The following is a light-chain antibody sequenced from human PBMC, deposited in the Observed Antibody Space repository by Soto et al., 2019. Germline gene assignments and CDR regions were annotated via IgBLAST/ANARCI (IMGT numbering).Light chain of an antibody. CDR3: LHSRNSVST. CDR1: QSIGLA. V-gene: IGKV3-11*01. Sequence: EIVLTQSPATLSLSPGERATLSCRASQSIGLAIAWYQHKPGQAPRLLIFDASQRATGIPARFRGSGSGTDFTLTISRLEPEDYGVYYCLHSRNSVSTFGPGSRVDIK. J-gene: IGKJ3*01. CDR2: DAS.